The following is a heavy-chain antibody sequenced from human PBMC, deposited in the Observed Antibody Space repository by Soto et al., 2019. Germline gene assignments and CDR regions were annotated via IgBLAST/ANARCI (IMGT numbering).Heavy chain of an antibody. CDR2: INSDGGST. CDR3: ARGYYGSGSYDY. Sequence: EVQLVESGGGLVQPGGSLRLSCAASGFTFSSHWMHWVRQAPGEGLVWVSRINSDGGSTSYADSVKGRFTISRDNAKNTLYLQMNSLRAEDTAVYYCARGYYGSGSYDYWGQGTLVTVSS. V-gene: IGHV3-74*01. D-gene: IGHD3-10*01. CDR1: GFTFSSHW. J-gene: IGHJ4*02.